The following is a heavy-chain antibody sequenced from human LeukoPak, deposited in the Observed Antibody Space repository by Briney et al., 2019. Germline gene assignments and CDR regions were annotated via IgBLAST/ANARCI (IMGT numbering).Heavy chain of an antibody. D-gene: IGHD2-15*01. CDR3: ARAGGYCGRISCPYYFDY. Sequence: GASVKVSCKAAGYTFTSYGISWVRQAPGQGLEWMGWISAYNGNTNLAQNLQGRVTMTTDTSTNTAYMELRSLRSEDTAVYYCARAGGYCGRISCPYYFDYWGQGSLVAVSS. CDR2: ISAYNGNT. J-gene: IGHJ4*02. V-gene: IGHV1-18*01. CDR1: GYTFTSYG.